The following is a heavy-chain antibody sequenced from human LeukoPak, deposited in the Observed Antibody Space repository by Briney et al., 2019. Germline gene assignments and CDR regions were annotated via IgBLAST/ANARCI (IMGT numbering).Heavy chain of an antibody. Sequence: PSETLSLTCAVYGGSFSGYYWSWIRQPPGKGLEWIGEINHSGSTNYNPSLKSRVTMSVDTSKNQFSLKLSSVTAADTAVYYCARVRRSSSWSSNFDYWGQGTLVTVSS. J-gene: IGHJ4*02. V-gene: IGHV4-34*01. D-gene: IGHD6-13*01. CDR3: ARVRRSSSWSSNFDY. CDR1: GGSFSGYY. CDR2: INHSGST.